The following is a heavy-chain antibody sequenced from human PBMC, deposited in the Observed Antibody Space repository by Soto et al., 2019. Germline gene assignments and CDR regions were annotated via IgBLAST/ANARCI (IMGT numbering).Heavy chain of an antibody. J-gene: IGHJ6*03. V-gene: IGHV1-8*01. Sequence: GASVKVSCKGSGYTFTSYDSNWVRQATGQGLEWMGWMNPNSGNTGYAQKFQGRVTMTRNTSISTAYTELSSLRSADTAVYYLGRGFNWNDGDYYYYYYYMDVWGKGTTVTVSS. D-gene: IGHD1-1*01. CDR3: GRGFNWNDGDYYYYYYYMDV. CDR2: MNPNSGNT. CDR1: GYTFTSYD.